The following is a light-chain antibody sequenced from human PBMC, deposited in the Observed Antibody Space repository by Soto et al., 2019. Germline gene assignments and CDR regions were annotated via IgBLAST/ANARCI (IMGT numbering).Light chain of an antibody. CDR2: SAS. CDR1: QSISTY. Sequence: DIQMTQSPSSLSASVGDRVTITCRASQSISTYLNWYQQKPGKAPEFLIYSASSLQSGVPSRFSGSGSGTDFPLTINSLQPEDFATYYCQQRYSPPWTFGQGNKVEIK. V-gene: IGKV1-39*01. J-gene: IGKJ1*01. CDR3: QQRYSPPWT.